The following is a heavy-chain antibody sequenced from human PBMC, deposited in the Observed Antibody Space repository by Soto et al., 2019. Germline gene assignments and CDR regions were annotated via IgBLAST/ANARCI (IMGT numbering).Heavy chain of an antibody. Sequence: LMISCKGSGYSFTSYWISWVRQMPGKGLEWMGRIDPSDSYTNYSPSFQGHVTISADKSISTAYLQWSSLKASDTAMYYCARHTFQYNWFHTWGQGTLVTVSA. D-gene: IGHD2-2*02. J-gene: IGHJ5*02. CDR2: IDPSDSYT. CDR1: GYSFTSYW. CDR3: ARHTFQYNWFHT. V-gene: IGHV5-10-1*01.